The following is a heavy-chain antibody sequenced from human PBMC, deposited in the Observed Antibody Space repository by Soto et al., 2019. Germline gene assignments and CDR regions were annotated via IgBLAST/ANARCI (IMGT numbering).Heavy chain of an antibody. CDR3: ARRWGGSLDY. V-gene: IGHV4-59*01. CDR1: GGSISSYY. J-gene: IGHJ4*02. Sequence: QVQLQESGPGLVKPSETLSLTCTVSGGSISSYYWSWIRQPPGKGLEWIGYIYYSGSTNYNPSLKSRVTISVDTSKNQCSLTLSSVTAADTAVYYCARRWGGSLDYWGQGTLVTVSS. D-gene: IGHD1-26*01. CDR2: IYYSGST.